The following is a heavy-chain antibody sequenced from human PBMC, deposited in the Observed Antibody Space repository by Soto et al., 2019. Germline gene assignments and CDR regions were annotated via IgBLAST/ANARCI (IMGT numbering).Heavy chain of an antibody. CDR3: AKGVLSFHYGMEV. J-gene: IGHJ6*02. CDR2: ISSTAGRTS. D-gene: IGHD3-10*01. CDR1: GFTFNTYP. Sequence: GGSLRLSCATSGFTFNTYPMTWVRQAPGKGLEWVSSISSTAGRTSSYADSVKGRFAISRDFSDNTVYLQMNNLRVDDTAVYFCAKGVLSFHYGMEVWGQGTTVTSP. V-gene: IGHV3-23*01.